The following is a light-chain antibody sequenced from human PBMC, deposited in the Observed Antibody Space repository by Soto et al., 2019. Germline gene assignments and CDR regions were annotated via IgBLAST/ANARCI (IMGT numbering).Light chain of an antibody. J-gene: IGKJ3*01. V-gene: IGKV1-9*01. CDR1: HDISTF. CDR3: QQYNSYV. Sequence: DIHMTHSPSSFSSSLVDRVTITCRASHDISTFLAWYQQKPGKAPKLLIYEASTLQSGVPSRFSGRGSGTEFTLTISSPQPEDFATYYCQQYNSYVFGPGTKVDIK. CDR2: EAS.